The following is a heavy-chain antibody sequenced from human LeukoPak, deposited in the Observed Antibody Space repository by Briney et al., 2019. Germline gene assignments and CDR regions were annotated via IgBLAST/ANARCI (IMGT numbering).Heavy chain of an antibody. V-gene: IGHV1-8*01. J-gene: IGHJ6*02. CDR2: MNPNSGNT. CDR1: GYTFTSYD. D-gene: IGHD3-10*01. Sequence: APVKVSCKASGYTFTSYDINWVRQATGQGLEWMGWMNPNSGNTGYAQKFQGRVTMTRNTSISIAYMELSSLRSEDTAVYYCARVERGYYGSGSRYGMDVWGQGTTVTVSS. CDR3: ARVERGYYGSGSRYGMDV.